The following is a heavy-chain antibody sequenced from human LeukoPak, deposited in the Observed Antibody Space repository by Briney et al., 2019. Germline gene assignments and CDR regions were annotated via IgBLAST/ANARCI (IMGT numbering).Heavy chain of an antibody. Sequence: PSETLSLTCAVSGVSFDDYYWGWIRQPPGERLEWIGTIYYNGNTYYNPSLQSRVIISVDTSKNQFSLKLTSVTAPDTAVYYCARTVGTHRFDYWGQGILVTVSS. CDR2: IYYNGNT. CDR3: ARTVGTHRFDY. J-gene: IGHJ4*02. V-gene: IGHV4-39*01. CDR1: GVSFDDYY. D-gene: IGHD4-23*01.